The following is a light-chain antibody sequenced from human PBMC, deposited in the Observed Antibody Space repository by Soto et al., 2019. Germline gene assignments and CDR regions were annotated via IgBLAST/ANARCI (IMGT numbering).Light chain of an antibody. V-gene: IGLV2-8*01. CDR3: SSYAGSNNLG. Sequence: QSALTQPASVSGSPGQSVTISCTGTSSDVGGYNYVSWYQQHPGKAPKLMIYEVSKRPSGVPDRFSGSKSGNTASLTVSGLQAEDEADYYYSSYAGSNNLGFGGGTQLTVL. CDR2: EVS. CDR1: SSDVGGYNY. J-gene: IGLJ3*02.